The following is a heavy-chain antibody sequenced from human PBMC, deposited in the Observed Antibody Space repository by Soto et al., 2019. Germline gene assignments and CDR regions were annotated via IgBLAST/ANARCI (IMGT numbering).Heavy chain of an antibody. D-gene: IGHD2-2*01. J-gene: IGHJ6*02. Sequence: QVQLQESGPGLVKPSETLSLTCTVSGGFVNSDTHSWSWIRQTPGKRLEWIGFIYSGGSTKNPSLRSRVTMSVDTSKNQFSLKLRSVIVADTAVYHCARFVRSCSATTCSTRAYVWGQGITVTVSS. CDR2: IYSGGST. CDR1: GGFVNSDTHS. V-gene: IGHV4-61*01. CDR3: ARFVRSCSATTCSTRAYV.